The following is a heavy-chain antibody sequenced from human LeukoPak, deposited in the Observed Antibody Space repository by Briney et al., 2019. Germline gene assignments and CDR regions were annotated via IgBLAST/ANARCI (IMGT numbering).Heavy chain of an antibody. CDR3: ARARLTVTTSGSGPDWFDP. CDR2: IYYSGST. V-gene: IGHV4-59*01. CDR1: GGSISSYY. J-gene: IGHJ5*02. Sequence: SETLSLTCTVSGGSISSYYWSWIRQPPGKGLEWIGYIYYSGSTNCNPSLKSRVTISVDTSKNQFSLKLSSVTAADTAVYYCARARLTVTTSGSGPDWFDPWGQGTLVTVSS. D-gene: IGHD4-17*01.